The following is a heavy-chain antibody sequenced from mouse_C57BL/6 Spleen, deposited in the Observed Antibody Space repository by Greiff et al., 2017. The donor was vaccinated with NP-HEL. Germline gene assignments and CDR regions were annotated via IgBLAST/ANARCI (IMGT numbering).Heavy chain of an antibody. V-gene: IGHV5-17*01. D-gene: IGHD1-1*01. CDR1: GFTFSDYG. CDR2: ISSGSSTI. J-gene: IGHJ2*01. CDR3: ARPHYYGSSEGFDY. Sequence: EVQVVESGGGLVKPGGSLKLSCAASGFTFSDYGMHWVRQAPEKGLEWVAYISSGSSTIYYADTVKGRFTISRDNAKNTLFLQMTSLRSEDTAMYYCARPHYYGSSEGFDYWGQGTTLTVSS.